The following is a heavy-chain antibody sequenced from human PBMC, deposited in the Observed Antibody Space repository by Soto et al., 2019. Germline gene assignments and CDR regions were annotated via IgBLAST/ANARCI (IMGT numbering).Heavy chain of an antibody. V-gene: IGHV4-31*03. D-gene: IGHD5-12*01. CDR2: SYYTGSS. Sequence: SETLSLTCTVSGGSISSGGYYWSWIRQHPGRGLEWVGYSYYTGSSYYNPSLKSRVTISVDASKNQLSLRLASVTAADTAVYYCARDLRGYSRYDYLDYWGQGIPVTVSS. J-gene: IGHJ4*02. CDR3: ARDLRGYSRYDYLDY. CDR1: GGSISSGGYY.